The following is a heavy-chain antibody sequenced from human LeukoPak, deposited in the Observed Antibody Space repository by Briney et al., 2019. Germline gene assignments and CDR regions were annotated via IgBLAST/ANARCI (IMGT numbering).Heavy chain of an antibody. CDR1: GGTFSGYA. D-gene: IGHD3-9*01. J-gene: IGHJ4*02. Sequence: SVKVSCKASGGTFSGYAISWVRQAPGQGLEWMGGIIPIFGTANYAQKFQGRVTITADESTSTAYMELSSLRSEDTAVYYCARTSADYDILTGYFDYWGQGTLVTASS. CDR3: ARTSADYDILTGYFDY. CDR2: IIPIFGTA. V-gene: IGHV1-69*13.